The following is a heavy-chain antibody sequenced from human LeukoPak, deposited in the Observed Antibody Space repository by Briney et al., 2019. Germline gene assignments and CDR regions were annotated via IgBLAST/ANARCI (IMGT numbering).Heavy chain of an antibody. Sequence: SETLSLTCTVSGGSISSYSWSWIRQPAGQGLEWIRRIYISGNTNYNPSLKSRVTMSVDTSKNQLSLKLSSVTAADTAVYYCARVMTYYFYGMDVWGQGTTVTVSS. CDR1: GGSISSYS. CDR2: IYISGNT. J-gene: IGHJ6*02. V-gene: IGHV4-4*07. D-gene: IGHD3-16*01. CDR3: ARVMTYYFYGMDV.